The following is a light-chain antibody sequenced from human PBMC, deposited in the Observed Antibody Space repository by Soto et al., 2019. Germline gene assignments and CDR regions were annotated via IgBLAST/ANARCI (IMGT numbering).Light chain of an antibody. CDR2: EVS. J-gene: IGLJ2*01. CDR1: SSDIGGYNY. V-gene: IGLV2-14*01. Sequence: QSALTQPASVSGSPGQSITISCTGNSSDIGGYNYVSWYQQHPGKAPKFMIYEVSNRPSGVSNRFSGSKSDNTASLTISGLQAEDEADYFCSSYTSSSTVIFGGGTKLTVL. CDR3: SSYTSSSTVI.